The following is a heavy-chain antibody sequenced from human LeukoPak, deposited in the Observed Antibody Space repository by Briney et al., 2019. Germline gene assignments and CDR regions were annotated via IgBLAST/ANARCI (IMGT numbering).Heavy chain of an antibody. J-gene: IGHJ3*02. CDR1: GGTFSSYA. CDR2: INPNSGGT. V-gene: IGHV1-2*02. D-gene: IGHD1-26*01. Sequence: GSSVKVSCKASGGTFSSYAISWVRQAPGQGLEWMGWINPNSGGTNYAQKFQGRVTMTRDTSISTAYMELSRLRSDDTAVYYCARALEPLWEPVIAFDIWGQGTMVTVSS. CDR3: ARALEPLWEPVIAFDI.